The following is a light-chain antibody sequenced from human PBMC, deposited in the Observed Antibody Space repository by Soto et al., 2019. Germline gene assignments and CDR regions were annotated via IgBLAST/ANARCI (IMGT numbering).Light chain of an antibody. Sequence: QSAMTQPAHVSGSPGQAITISCTGTSSVLVTYLFVSCFQHPPGKAPSLIICQVSNRPSRISDRFSAFKSANTAYLTISGFQPVDEADYHCCSYTTIITVVFGGGTQRTVL. V-gene: IGLV2-14*01. CDR2: QVS. CDR3: CSYTTIITVV. CDR1: SSVLVTYLF. J-gene: IGLJ3*02.